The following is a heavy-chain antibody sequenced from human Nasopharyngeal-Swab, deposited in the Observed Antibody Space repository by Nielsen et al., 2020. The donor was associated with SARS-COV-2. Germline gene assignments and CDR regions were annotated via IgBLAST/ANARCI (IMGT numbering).Heavy chain of an antibody. D-gene: IGHD2-2*01. CDR3: AHYASAAY. J-gene: IGHJ4*02. V-gene: IGHV3-7*03. Sequence: GGSLRLSCAASGFIFSDYYMSWVRQAPGKGLEWVANINPDGSEMQYVDSVKGRFTISRDNAENSLYLHMNSLRGDDTAVYYCAHYASAAYWGQGTLVTVSS. CDR1: GFIFSDYY. CDR2: INPDGSEM.